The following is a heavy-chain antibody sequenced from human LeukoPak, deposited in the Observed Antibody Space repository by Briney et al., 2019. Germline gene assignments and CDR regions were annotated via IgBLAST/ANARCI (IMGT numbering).Heavy chain of an antibody. CDR3: ARGMYYYGSGSSFDN. CDR1: GFTFSSYN. Sequence: GGSLRLSCAASGFTFSSYNMNWVRQAPGRGLEWVSSISSSSSYIYYADSVKGRFTISRDNAKNSLYLQMNSLRAEDTAVYYCARGMYYYGSGSSFDNWGQGTLVTVSS. CDR2: ISSSSSYI. V-gene: IGHV3-21*01. D-gene: IGHD3-10*01. J-gene: IGHJ4*02.